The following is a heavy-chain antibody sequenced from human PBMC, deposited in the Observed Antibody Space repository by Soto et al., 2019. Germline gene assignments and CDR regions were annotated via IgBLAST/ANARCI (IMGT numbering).Heavy chain of an antibody. V-gene: IGHV3-30*18. CDR1: GFTFRTYG. Sequence: GGSLRLSCAASGFTFRTYGMHWVRQAPGKGLEWVAVVSYDGSNTYYADSVKGRFTISRDNSKNTLYLQMSSLRPEDTAVYYCAKDELESSSEWLYYYYYGMDVWGQGTTVTVSS. CDR3: AKDELESSSEWLYYYYYGMDV. J-gene: IGHJ6*02. CDR2: VSYDGSNT. D-gene: IGHD6-19*01.